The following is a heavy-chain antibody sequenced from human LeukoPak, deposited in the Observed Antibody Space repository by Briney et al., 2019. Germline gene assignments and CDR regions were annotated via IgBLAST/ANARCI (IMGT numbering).Heavy chain of an antibody. D-gene: IGHD3-3*01. CDR2: IIPIFGTA. V-gene: IGHV1-69*13. Sequence: SVKVSCKASGYTFTSYGISWVRQAPGQGLEWMGGIIPIFGTANYAQKFQGRVTITADESTSTAYMELSSLRSEDTAVYYCARDRLSYYDFWSGYAGWFDPWGQGTLVTVSS. CDR1: GYTFTSYG. CDR3: ARDRLSYYDFWSGYAGWFDP. J-gene: IGHJ5*02.